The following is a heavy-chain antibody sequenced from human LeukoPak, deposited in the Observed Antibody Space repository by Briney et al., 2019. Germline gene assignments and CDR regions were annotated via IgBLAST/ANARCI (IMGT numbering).Heavy chain of an antibody. CDR1: GYTFTGYY. CDR3: ARGIFTLERLYYMDV. J-gene: IGHJ6*03. CDR2: INPNSGGT. Sequence: GASVKVSCKASGYTFTGYYMHWVRQGPGQGLEWMGWINPNSGGTNYAQKFQGRVTMTRDTSISTAYMELSRLGSDDTAVYYCARGIFTLERLYYMDVWGKGTTVTVSS. D-gene: IGHD1-1*01. V-gene: IGHV1-2*02.